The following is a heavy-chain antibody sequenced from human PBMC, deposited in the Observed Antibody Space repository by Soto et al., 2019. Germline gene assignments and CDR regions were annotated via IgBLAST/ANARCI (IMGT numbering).Heavy chain of an antibody. CDR2: ISSSGGSTK. CDR1: GFTFSSYE. J-gene: IGHJ6*02. V-gene: IGHV3-48*03. CDR3: ARAGVTIFGVVLDPNGVDA. D-gene: IGHD3-3*01. Sequence: RGSLRLSFAASGFTFSSYEMNWVRQAPGKGLEWISYISSSGGSTKYYADSVKGRFTISRDNAKNSVYLQMNSLRAEDTAVYYCARAGVTIFGVVLDPNGVDAWGQGTTVTVSS.